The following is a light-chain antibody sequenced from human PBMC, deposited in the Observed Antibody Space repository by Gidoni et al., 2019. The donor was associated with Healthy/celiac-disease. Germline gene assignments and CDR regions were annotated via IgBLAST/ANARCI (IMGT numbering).Light chain of an antibody. V-gene: IGKV3-20*01. CDR3: QQYGSSPWT. CDR2: GAS. Sequence: ERVVTPSPGTLSLSPGERATLPCTASQSVSSSYLACYQQKPGQAPRLLIYGASSRATGIPDRFSGSGSGTDFTLTISRLEPEDFAVYYCQQYGSSPWTFGQGTKVEIK. J-gene: IGKJ1*01. CDR1: QSVSSSY.